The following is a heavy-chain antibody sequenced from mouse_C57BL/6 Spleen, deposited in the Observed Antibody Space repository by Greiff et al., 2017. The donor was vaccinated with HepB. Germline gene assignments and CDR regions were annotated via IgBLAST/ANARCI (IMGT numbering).Heavy chain of an antibody. Sequence: QVQLQQSGAELVKPGASVKLSCKASGYTFTSYWMHWVKQRPGQGLEWIGMIHPNSGSTNYNEKFKSKATLTVDKSSSTAYMQLSSLTSEDSAVYYCARKTTVVERGYYFDYWGQGTTLTVSS. D-gene: IGHD1-1*01. CDR2: IHPNSGST. V-gene: IGHV1-64*01. CDR1: GYTFTSYW. J-gene: IGHJ2*01. CDR3: ARKTTVVERGYYFDY.